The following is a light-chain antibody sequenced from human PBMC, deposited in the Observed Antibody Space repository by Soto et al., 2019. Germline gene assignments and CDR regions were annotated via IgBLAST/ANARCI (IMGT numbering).Light chain of an antibody. CDR3: QSYDSSLSGRV. Sequence: QSVLTQPPSLSGAPGQRVTISCTGSSSNIGAGYAVHWYQQLPGTAPKLLIYGNSNRPSGVPDRFSGSKSGTSASLAITGLQAEDEADYYCQSYDSSLSGRVFGTGTKVTVL. J-gene: IGLJ1*01. V-gene: IGLV1-40*01. CDR2: GNS. CDR1: SSNIGAGYA.